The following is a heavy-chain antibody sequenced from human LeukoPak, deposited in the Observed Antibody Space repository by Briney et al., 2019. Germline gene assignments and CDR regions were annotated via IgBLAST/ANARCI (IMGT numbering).Heavy chain of an antibody. V-gene: IGHV3-23*01. CDR1: GFTFSSYA. Sequence: GGSLRLSCAASGFTFSSYAMSWVRQAPGKGLEWVSAISGSGGSTYYADSVKGRFTISRDNSKNTLYLQMNSLRAEDTAVYCCAREIAATGVFDYWGQGTLVTVSS. CDR2: ISGSGGST. J-gene: IGHJ4*02. D-gene: IGHD6-13*01. CDR3: AREIAATGVFDY.